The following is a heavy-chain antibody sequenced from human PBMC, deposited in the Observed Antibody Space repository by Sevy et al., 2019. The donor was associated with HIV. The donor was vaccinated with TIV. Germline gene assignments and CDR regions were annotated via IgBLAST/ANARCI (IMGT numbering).Heavy chain of an antibody. J-gene: IGHJ4*02. D-gene: IGHD1-1*01. CDR1: GFTFDDYT. V-gene: IGHV3-43*01. CDR2: ISWDGGST. Sequence: GGSLRLSCAASGFTFDDYTMHWVRQAPGKGLEWVSLISWDGGSTYYADSVKGRFTISRDNSKNSLYLQMNSLRTEDTALYYCVKPLTTGTTGVGYWGQGTLVTVSS. CDR3: VKPLTTGTTGVGY.